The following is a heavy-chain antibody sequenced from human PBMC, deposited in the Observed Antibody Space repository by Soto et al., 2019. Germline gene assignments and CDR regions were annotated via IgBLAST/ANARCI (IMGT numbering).Heavy chain of an antibody. CDR2: IYYSGST. D-gene: IGHD2-21*02. CDR3: ARHNPNPGGNSPHQNWFDP. V-gene: IGHV4-39*01. Sequence: PSVTLSLTCTVSGGSISSSSYYWGWLRQPPGKGLEWIGSIYYSGSTYYNPSLKSRVTISVDTSKNQFSLKLSSVTAADTAVYYCARHNPNPGGNSPHQNWFDPWGQGTLVTVSS. CDR1: GGSISSSSYY. J-gene: IGHJ5*02.